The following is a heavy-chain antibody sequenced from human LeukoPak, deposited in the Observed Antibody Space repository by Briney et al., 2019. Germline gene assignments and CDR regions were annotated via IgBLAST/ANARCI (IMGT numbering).Heavy chain of an antibody. D-gene: IGHD1-26*01. CDR2: MNPNSGDT. Sequence: ASVEVSCKASGYTFTNYDINWVRQATGQGLEWMGWMNPNSGDTGYAQKFQGRVNMTRDTSITTAYMELTSLTSDDTAIFYCARTGMGGNVGIASWGQGTLVTVSS. V-gene: IGHV1-8*01. CDR1: GYTFTNYD. CDR3: ARTGMGGNVGIAS. J-gene: IGHJ5*01.